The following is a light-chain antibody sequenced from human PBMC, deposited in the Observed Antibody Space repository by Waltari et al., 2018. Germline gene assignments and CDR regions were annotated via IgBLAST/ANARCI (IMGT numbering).Light chain of an antibody. V-gene: IGLV2-23*02. J-gene: IGLJ1*01. CDR3: CSYAGTGTVLYV. CDR1: SRGVGSSDL. Sequence: QSALTQPASVSGSPGQSITISCTGTSRGVGSSDLVSWYQLHPGKAPKLIIYEATKRPAGLSHRFSGSKSGNTASLTIPGLQSDYEADYYCCSYAGTGTVLYVFGTGSRVTV. CDR2: EAT.